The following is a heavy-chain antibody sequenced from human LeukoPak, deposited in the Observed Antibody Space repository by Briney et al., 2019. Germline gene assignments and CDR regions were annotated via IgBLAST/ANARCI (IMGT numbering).Heavy chain of an antibody. J-gene: IGHJ6*02. Sequence: QTGGSLRLSCTASGFPFSGYYISWVRQAPGTGLEWLANIKGDGSVQDYVDSVKGRFTISRDNAKNSLYLQMNNLRVDDTAVYYCVGQLLRAVWGEGTTVTVSS. CDR1: GFPFSGYY. CDR2: IKGDGSVQ. V-gene: IGHV3-7*01. D-gene: IGHD2-2*01. CDR3: VGQLLRAV.